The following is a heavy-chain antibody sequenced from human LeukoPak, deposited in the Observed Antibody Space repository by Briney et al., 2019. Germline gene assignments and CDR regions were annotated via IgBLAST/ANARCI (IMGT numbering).Heavy chain of an antibody. J-gene: IGHJ3*02. CDR2: IYTSGST. Sequence: SETLSLTCTVSGGSISSYYWSWIRQPAGKGLEWIGRIYTSGSTNYNPSLKGRVTMSVDTSKNQFSLKLSSVTAADTAVYYCARHKYSSGWPPEGAFDIWGQGTMVTASS. CDR1: GGSISSYY. V-gene: IGHV4-4*07. D-gene: IGHD6-19*01. CDR3: ARHKYSSGWPPEGAFDI.